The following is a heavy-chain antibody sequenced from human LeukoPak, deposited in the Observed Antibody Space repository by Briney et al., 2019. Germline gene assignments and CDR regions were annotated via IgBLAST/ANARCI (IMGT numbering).Heavy chain of an antibody. CDR1: AGSISSYY. CDR3: ARASRITMVRGVSRGYWYFDL. Sequence: SETLSLTCTVSAGSISSYYWSWIRQPPGKGLEWIGYIYHSGSTYYNPSLKSRVTISVDRSKNQFSLKLSSVTAADTAVYYCARASRITMVRGVSRGYWYFDLWGRGTLVTVSS. D-gene: IGHD3-10*01. CDR2: IYHSGST. J-gene: IGHJ2*01. V-gene: IGHV4-59*12.